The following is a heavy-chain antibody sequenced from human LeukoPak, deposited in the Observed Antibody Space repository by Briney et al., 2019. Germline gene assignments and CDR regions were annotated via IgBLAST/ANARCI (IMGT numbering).Heavy chain of an antibody. CDR1: GFTFSSYA. CDR2: ISGSGGST. CDR3: AKRHYDFWSGYQNQMYYFDY. D-gene: IGHD3-3*01. V-gene: IGHV3-23*01. J-gene: IGHJ4*02. Sequence: GGSLRLSCAASGFTFSSYAMSWVRQAPGKGLEWVSAISGSGGSTYYADSVKGRFTISRDNSKNTLYLQMNSLRAEDTAVYYCAKRHYDFWSGYQNQMYYFDYWGQGTLVTVSS.